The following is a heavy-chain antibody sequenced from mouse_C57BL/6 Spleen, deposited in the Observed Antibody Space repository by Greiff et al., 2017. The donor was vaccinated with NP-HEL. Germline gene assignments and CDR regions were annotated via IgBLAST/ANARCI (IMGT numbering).Heavy chain of an antibody. CDR3: ARSIRYYGSIYYAMDY. D-gene: IGHD1-1*01. V-gene: IGHV1-53*01. CDR1: GYTFTSYW. CDR2: INPSNGGT. Sequence: VQLQQPGTELVKPGASVKLSCKASGYTFTSYWMHWVKQRPGQGLEWIGNINPSNGGTNYNEKFQSKATLTVDKSSSTAYMQLSSLTSEASAVYYCARSIRYYGSIYYAMDYWGQGTSVTVSS. J-gene: IGHJ4*01.